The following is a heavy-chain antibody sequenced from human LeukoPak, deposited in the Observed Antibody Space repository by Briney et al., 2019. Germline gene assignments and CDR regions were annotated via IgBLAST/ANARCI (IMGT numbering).Heavy chain of an antibody. D-gene: IGHD3-3*01. CDR2: INPNSGGT. V-gene: IGHV1-2*02. J-gene: IGHJ4*02. Sequence: GASVKVSCKASGYTFTGYYMHWVRQAPGQGLEWMGWINPNSGGTNYAQKFQGSVTMTRDTSISTAYMELSRLRSDDTAVYYCARDLGPKYYDFWSGYFVYWRQGTLVTVSS. CDR3: ARDLGPKYYDFWSGYFVY. CDR1: GYTFTGYY.